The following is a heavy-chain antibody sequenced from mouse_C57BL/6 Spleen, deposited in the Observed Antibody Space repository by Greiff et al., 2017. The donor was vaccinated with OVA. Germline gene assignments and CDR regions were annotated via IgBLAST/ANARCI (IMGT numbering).Heavy chain of an antibody. V-gene: IGHV1-69*01. CDR2: IDPSDSYT. Sequence: QVQLQQPGAELVMPGASVKLSCKASGYTFTSYWMHWVKQRPGQGLEWIGEIDPSDSYTNYNQKFKGKSTLTVDKSSSTAYMQLSSLTSEDSAVYYCARGPHYARDYGGQGTSVTVSS. J-gene: IGHJ4*01. CDR1: GYTFTSYW. CDR3: ARGPHYARDY.